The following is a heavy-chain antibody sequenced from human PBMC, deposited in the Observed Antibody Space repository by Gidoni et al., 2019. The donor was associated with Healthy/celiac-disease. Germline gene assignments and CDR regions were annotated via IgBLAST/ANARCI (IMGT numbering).Heavy chain of an antibody. CDR3: ARPYYDFWSGYYTGNWFDP. CDR2: INHSGST. CDR1: GGSFSGCY. D-gene: IGHD3-3*01. Sequence: QVQLQQWGAGLLKPSETLSLTCAVYGGSFSGCYWSWIRQPPGKGLEWIGEINHSGSTNYNPSLKSRVTISVDTSKNQFSLKLSSVTAADTAVYYCARPYYDFWSGYYTGNWFDPWGQGTLVTVSS. V-gene: IGHV4-34*01. J-gene: IGHJ5*02.